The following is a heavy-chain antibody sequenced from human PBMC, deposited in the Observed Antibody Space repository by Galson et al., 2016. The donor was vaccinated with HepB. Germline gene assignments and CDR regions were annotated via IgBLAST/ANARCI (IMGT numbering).Heavy chain of an antibody. CDR3: ARRSCSAGACYSASYRCFDS. CDR1: KFTFNNYW. D-gene: IGHD2-15*01. J-gene: IGHJ4*02. Sequence: SLRLSCADSKFTFNNYWMTWVRQAPGKGLEWVANIKPDGSEKKYVDSVKGRFTISRDNAKNSLYLQMNSLRAEDTAVYYCARRSCSAGACYSASYRCFDSWGRGTLVTVSS. CDR2: IKPDGSEK. V-gene: IGHV3-7*01.